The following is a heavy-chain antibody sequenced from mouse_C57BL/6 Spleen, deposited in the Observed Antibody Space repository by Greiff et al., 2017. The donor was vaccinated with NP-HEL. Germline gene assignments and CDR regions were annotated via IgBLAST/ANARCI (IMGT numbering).Heavy chain of an antibody. J-gene: IGHJ2*01. V-gene: IGHV1-55*01. CDR3: ARDGVYYDYLDY. CDR1: GYTFPSYW. D-gene: IGHD2-4*01. CDR2: IYPGSGST. Sequence: QVQLKQPGAELVKPGASVKMSCKASGYTFPSYWITWVKQRPGQGLEWIGDIYPGSGSTNYNEKFKSKATLTVDTSSSTAYMQLSSLTSDDSAVYYCARDGVYYDYLDYWGQGTTLTVSS.